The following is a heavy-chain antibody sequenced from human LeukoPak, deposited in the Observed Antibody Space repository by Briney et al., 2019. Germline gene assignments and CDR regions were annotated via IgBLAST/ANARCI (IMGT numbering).Heavy chain of an antibody. CDR1: GFNVISSY. V-gene: IGHV3-66*04. Sequence: PGGSLRLSCAASGFNVISSYMSWVRQAPGKGLEWVSVVYAGGSTYYADSVKGRFTISRDNSKNTLYPQMNSLRAEDTAVYYCAKLSNQYSYFDYWGQGTLVTVSS. J-gene: IGHJ4*02. D-gene: IGHD5-18*01. CDR3: AKLSNQYSYFDY. CDR2: VYAGGST.